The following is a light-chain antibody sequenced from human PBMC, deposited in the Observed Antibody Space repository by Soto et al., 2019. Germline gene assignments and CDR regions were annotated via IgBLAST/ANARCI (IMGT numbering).Light chain of an antibody. CDR1: QSVSSSY. Sequence: EIVLTQSPGTLSLSPGERATLSCRASQSVSSSYLAWYQQKPGQAPRLLIYGASSRATGIPDRFSGSGSGTDFTLTISRLEPEDSASYYCQQYYNSVLTFGGGTKVDIK. CDR2: GAS. V-gene: IGKV3-20*01. CDR3: QQYYNSVLT. J-gene: IGKJ4*01.